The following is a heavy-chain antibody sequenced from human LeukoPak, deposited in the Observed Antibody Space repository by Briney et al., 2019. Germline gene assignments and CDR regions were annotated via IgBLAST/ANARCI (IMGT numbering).Heavy chain of an antibody. CDR2: ISAYNGNT. J-gene: IGHJ3*02. V-gene: IGHV1-18*01. CDR1: GYTFTSYG. CDR3: AGGGSRGWYDDAFDI. Sequence: ASVKVSCKASGYTFTSYGISWVRQAPGQGLEWMGWISAYNGNTNYAQKLQGRVTMTTDTSTSTAYMELRSLRPDDTAVYYCAGGGSRGWYDDAFDIWGQGTMVTVSS. D-gene: IGHD6-19*01.